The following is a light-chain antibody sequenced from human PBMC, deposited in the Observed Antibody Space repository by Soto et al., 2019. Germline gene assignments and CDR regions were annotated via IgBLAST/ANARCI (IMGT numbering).Light chain of an antibody. Sequence: QSVLTQPASVSGSPGQSITISCTGTSTDVGGYKYVSWYQQHPGTAPKLMIFEVNGRPSGVSDRFSGSKSGNTAPLTISGLQPEDEADYYCSSFSSSSTPYVFGTGTKVTVL. CDR3: SSFSSSSTPYV. CDR2: EVN. V-gene: IGLV2-14*01. J-gene: IGLJ1*01. CDR1: STDVGGYKY.